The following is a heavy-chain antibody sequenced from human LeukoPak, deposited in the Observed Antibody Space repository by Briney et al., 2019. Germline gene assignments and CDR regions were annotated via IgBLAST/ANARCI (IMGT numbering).Heavy chain of an antibody. CDR1: GDSIISSDYY. J-gene: IGHJ4*02. Sequence: SETLSLACTVSGDSIISSDYYWGWIRQPPGKGLEWIGTIFFSGSTYYNPSLKSRVTISVDTSKNQFSLKLSSVTAADTAVYYCAREIAARPDYFDYWGQGTLVTVSS. CDR3: AREIAARPDYFDY. CDR2: IFFSGST. V-gene: IGHV4-39*07. D-gene: IGHD6-6*01.